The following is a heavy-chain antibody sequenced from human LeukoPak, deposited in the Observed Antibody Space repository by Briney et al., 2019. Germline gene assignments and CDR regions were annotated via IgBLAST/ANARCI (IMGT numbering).Heavy chain of an antibody. D-gene: IGHD3-10*01. CDR2: INHSRST. J-gene: IGHJ4*02. Sequence: SETLSLTCAVYGGSFSGYYWSWIRQPPGKGLEWIGEINHSRSTNYNPSLKSRVTISVDTSKNQVSLGLSSVTAADTAVYYCARHYYYASGSPFDYWGQGTLVTVSS. V-gene: IGHV4-34*01. CDR1: GGSFSGYY. CDR3: ARHYYYASGSPFDY.